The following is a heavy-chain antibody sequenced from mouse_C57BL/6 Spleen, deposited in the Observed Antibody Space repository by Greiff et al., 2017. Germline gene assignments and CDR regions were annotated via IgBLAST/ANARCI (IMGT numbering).Heavy chain of an antibody. Sequence: QVQLQQPGAELVRPGSSVKLSCKASGYTFTSYWMHGVKQRPIQGLEWIGNIDPSDSETHYNQKFKDKATLTVDKSSSTAYMQLSSLTSEDSAVYYCARGTDYSNYGGAMDYWGQGTSVTVSS. J-gene: IGHJ4*01. CDR3: ARGTDYSNYGGAMDY. CDR1: GYTFTSYW. V-gene: IGHV1-52*01. D-gene: IGHD2-5*01. CDR2: IDPSDSET.